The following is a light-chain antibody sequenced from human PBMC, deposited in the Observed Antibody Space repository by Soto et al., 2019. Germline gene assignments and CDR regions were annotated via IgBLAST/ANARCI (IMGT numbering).Light chain of an antibody. CDR1: SSDVGSHNL. CDR3: CSYAGSTTFVV. Sequence: QSALTQPASVSGSPGQSITISCTGTSSDVGSHNLVSWYQQHPGKAPKLMICEGSKRPSGVSNRFSGSKSGNTASLTISGLQAEDEADYYCCSYAGSTTFVVFGGGTKLTVL. CDR2: EGS. V-gene: IGLV2-23*01. J-gene: IGLJ2*01.